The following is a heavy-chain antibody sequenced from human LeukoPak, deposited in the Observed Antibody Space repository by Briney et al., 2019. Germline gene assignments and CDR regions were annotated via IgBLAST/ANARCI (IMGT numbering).Heavy chain of an antibody. CDR1: GGSISSGSYY. CDR3: ARFYCSGGSCYSGVRGYFDY. CDR2: IYTSGST. V-gene: IGHV4-61*02. D-gene: IGHD2-15*01. Sequence: SETLSLTCTVSGGSISSGSYYWSWIRQPAGKGLEWIGRIYTSGSTNYNPSLKSRVTISVDTSKNQFSLKLSSVTAADTAVYYCARFYCSGGSCYSGVRGYFDYWGQGTLVTVSS. J-gene: IGHJ4*02.